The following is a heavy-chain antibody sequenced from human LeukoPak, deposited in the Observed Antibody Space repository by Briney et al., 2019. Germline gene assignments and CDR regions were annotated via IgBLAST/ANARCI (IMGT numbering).Heavy chain of an antibody. V-gene: IGHV3-48*03. Sequence: PGGSLRLSCAASGFTFSSYEMSWVRQAPGKGLEWVSYISSSGSTIYYADSVKGRFTISRDNAKNSLYLQMNSLRAEDTAVYYCAKAPYSSSWRTFDYWGQGTLVTVSS. D-gene: IGHD6-13*01. J-gene: IGHJ4*02. CDR2: ISSSGSTI. CDR3: AKAPYSSSWRTFDY. CDR1: GFTFSSYE.